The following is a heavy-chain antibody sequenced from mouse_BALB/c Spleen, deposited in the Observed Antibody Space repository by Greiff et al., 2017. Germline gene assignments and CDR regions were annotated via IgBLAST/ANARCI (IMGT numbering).Heavy chain of an antibody. Sequence: VQLQQSGAELARPGASVKMSCKASGYTFTSYTMHWVKQRPGQGLEWIGYINPSSGYTNYNQKFKDKATLTADKSSSTAYMQLSSLTSEDTAVYYCARVITTIYYYAMDYWGQGTSVTVSS. CDR1: GYTFTSYT. D-gene: IGHD2-4*01. J-gene: IGHJ4*01. V-gene: IGHV1-4*01. CDR2: INPSSGYT. CDR3: ARVITTIYYYAMDY.